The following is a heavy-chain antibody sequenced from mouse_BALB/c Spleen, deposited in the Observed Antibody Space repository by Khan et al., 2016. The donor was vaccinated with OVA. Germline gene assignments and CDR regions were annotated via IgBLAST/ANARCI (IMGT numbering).Heavy chain of an antibody. J-gene: IGHJ2*01. CDR1: GYTFTSYW. CDR2: IYPGTGST. D-gene: IGHD1-1*01. Sequence: QVQLQQSGAELVRPGASVKLSCKTSGYTFTSYWIHWVKQRSGQGLEWIARIYPGTGSTYYNEKFKGKATLTADNSSSTAYMQLSSLKSEDSAVYFWARDYGNSYCFVYWGQGTTLTVSS. CDR3: ARDYGNSYCFVY. V-gene: IGHV1S132*01.